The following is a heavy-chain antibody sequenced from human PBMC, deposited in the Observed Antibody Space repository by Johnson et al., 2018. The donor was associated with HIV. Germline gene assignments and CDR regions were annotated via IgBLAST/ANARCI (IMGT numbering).Heavy chain of an antibody. CDR1: GFSFDDYA. CDR3: AKDLIELQGAFDI. Sequence: QLVESGGGLVQPGRSLRLSCAASGFSFDDYAMHWVRQAPGKGLEWVSGISWNSGSIGYADSVKGRFTISRDNSKNTLYLQMNSLRAEDTAVYYCAKDLIELQGAFDIWGQGTMVTVSS. D-gene: IGHD1-26*01. CDR2: ISWNSGSI. V-gene: IGHV3-9*01. J-gene: IGHJ3*02.